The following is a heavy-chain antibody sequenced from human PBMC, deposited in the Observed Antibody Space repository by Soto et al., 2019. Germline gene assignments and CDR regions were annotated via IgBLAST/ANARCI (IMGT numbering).Heavy chain of an antibody. CDR2: IKYSGTTNN. D-gene: IGHD6-19*01. J-gene: IGHJ3*02. V-gene: IGHV4-34*01. CDR3: ARGREQWLVDAFDI. Sequence: QVQLQQWGAGLLESSETLSLTCAVSGASFFGYYWSWIRQPPGKGLEWIGEIKYSGTTNNNYNPSLKSRVTMSVDTSKNQFSLKLNSVTAADTAVYYGARGREQWLVDAFDIWGQGTMVTVSS. CDR1: GASFFGYY.